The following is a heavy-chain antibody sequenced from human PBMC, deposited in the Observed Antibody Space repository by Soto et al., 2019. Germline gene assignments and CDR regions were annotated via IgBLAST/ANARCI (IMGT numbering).Heavy chain of an antibody. J-gene: IGHJ4*02. CDR3: ASLSGNGGY. D-gene: IGHD5-12*01. V-gene: IGHV3-74*01. CDR2: IKSDGSRT. Sequence: SLRHPYGGAELTCSDFWNDWVRQVPGKGLAWVSRIKSDGSRTSYADSVRGRFTISRDNAKNTLYLQMNSLRAEDTAVYYCASLSGNGGYWGQGTQVTVS. CDR1: ELTCSDFW.